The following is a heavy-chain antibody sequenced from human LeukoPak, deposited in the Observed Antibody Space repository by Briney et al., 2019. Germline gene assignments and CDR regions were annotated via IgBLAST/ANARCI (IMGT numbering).Heavy chain of an antibody. D-gene: IGHD3-3*01. Sequence: PGGSLRLSCAASGFTFSSYSMNWVRQAPGKGLEWVSSISSSSSYIYYADPVKGRFTISRDNAKNSLYLQMNSLRPEDTAVYYCARGSVGAFDIWGQGTMVTVSS. CDR3: ARGSVGAFDI. V-gene: IGHV3-21*01. CDR1: GFTFSSYS. CDR2: ISSSSSYI. J-gene: IGHJ3*02.